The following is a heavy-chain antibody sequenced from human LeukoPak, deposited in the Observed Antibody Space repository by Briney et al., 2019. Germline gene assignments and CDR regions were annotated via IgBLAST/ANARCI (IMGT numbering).Heavy chain of an antibody. CDR2: INPNSGGT. CDR1: GYTFSGYY. CDR3: ARANWNVPCGAFDI. V-gene: IGHV1-2*02. Sequence: GASVKVSCKASGYTFSGYYMHWVRQAPGQGLEWMGWINPNSGGTNYAQKFQGRVTMTRDTSISTAYMELSRLRFDDTAVYYCARANWNVPCGAFDIWGQGTMVTVSS. D-gene: IGHD1-1*01. J-gene: IGHJ3*02.